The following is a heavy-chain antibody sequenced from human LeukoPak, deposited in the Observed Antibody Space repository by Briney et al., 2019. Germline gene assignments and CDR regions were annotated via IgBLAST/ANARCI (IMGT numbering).Heavy chain of an antibody. J-gene: IGHJ6*03. CDR1: GGTFSSYA. CDR3: ARGLYSSSSGSYYYYYIDV. D-gene: IGHD6-6*01. CDR2: IIPIFGTA. V-gene: IGHV1-69*05. Sequence: SVKVSCKASGGTFSSYAISWVRQAPGQGLEWMGGIIPIFGTANYAQKFQGRVTITTDESTSTAYMELSSLRSEDTAVYYCARGLYSSSSGSYYYYYIDVWGKGTTVTVSS.